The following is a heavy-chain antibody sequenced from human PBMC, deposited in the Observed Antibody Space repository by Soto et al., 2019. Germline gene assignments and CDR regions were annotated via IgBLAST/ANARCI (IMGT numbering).Heavy chain of an antibody. J-gene: IGHJ6*02. CDR3: ARGLGHITIFGVVKSYGMDV. CDR2: IYYSGST. CDR1: GGSISGGGYY. D-gene: IGHD3-3*01. V-gene: IGHV4-31*03. Sequence: SETLSLTCTVSGGSISGGGYYWSWIRQHPGKGVEWIGYIYYSGSTYYNPSLKSRVTISVDTSKNQFSLKLSSVTAADTAVYYCARGLGHITIFGVVKSYGMDVWGQGTTVTVSS.